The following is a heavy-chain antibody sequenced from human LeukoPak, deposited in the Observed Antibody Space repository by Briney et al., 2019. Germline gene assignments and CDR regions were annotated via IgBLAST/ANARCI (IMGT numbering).Heavy chain of an antibody. CDR1: GFTFSSYW. D-gene: IGHD5-18*01. J-gene: IGHJ4*02. CDR2: INSDGTST. CDR3: ARGASGYSYG. V-gene: IGHV3-74*01. Sequence: GGSLRLSCAASGFTFSSYWMHWVRQPPGKGLVWVSRINSDGTSTSYAGSVKGRFTISRDNAENTLYLQMNSLRAEDTAVYYCARGASGYSYGWGQGTLVTVSS.